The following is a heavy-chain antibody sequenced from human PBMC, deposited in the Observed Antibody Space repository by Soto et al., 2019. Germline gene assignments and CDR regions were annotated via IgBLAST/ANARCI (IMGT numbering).Heavy chain of an antibody. CDR3: AKDRGPCSGNKCSSLYYYYGMEV. CDR2: VSWNSEIV. V-gene: IGHV3-9*01. D-gene: IGHD2-15*01. J-gene: IGHJ6*02. Sequence: GGSLRLSCEASGFKFGDYAMHWVRQAPGKGLEWVSGVSWNSEIVGYADSVKGRFTISRDNAKNSLYLEMNSLRTEDTALYYCAKDRGPCSGNKCSSLYYYYGMEVWGQGTTVTVSS. CDR1: GFKFGDYA.